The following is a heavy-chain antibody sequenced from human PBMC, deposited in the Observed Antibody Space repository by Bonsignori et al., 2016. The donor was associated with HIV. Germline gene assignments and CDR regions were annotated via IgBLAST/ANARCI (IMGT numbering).Heavy chain of an antibody. D-gene: IGHD4-17*01. J-gene: IGHJ3*02. CDR2: IYHSGST. Sequence: SETLSLTCAVSGYSISSGYYWGWIRQPPGKGLEWIGSIYHSGSTYYNPSLKSRVTILVDTSKNQFSLKLSSVTAADTAVYYCARPYGDDAFDIWGQGTMVTVSS. CDR1: GYSISSGYY. V-gene: IGHV4-38-2*01. CDR3: ARPYGDDAFDI.